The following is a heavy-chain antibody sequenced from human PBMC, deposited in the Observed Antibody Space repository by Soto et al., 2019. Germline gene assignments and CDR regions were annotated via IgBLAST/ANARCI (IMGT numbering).Heavy chain of an antibody. CDR1: GFIFSDYE. V-gene: IGHV3-48*03. CDR2: ISISGTTI. CDR3: AREGGFDWFYP. Sequence: GGSLRLSCAASGFIFSDYEMNWVRQAPGKGLEWVSYISISGTTIHFADSVKGRLTISRDNAKNSVYLQMNSLKIEDTAVYYCAREGGFDWFYPWGQGTLVTVS. J-gene: IGHJ5*02.